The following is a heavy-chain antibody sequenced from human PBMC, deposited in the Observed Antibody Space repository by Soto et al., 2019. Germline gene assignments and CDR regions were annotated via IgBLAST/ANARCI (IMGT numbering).Heavy chain of an antibody. J-gene: IGHJ6*02. CDR3: ARGIAPTEMAV. CDR1: GGSMSRYY. V-gene: IGHV4-59*01. CDR2: IYYSGHT. Sequence: QVQLQESGPGLVKPSETLSLTCTVSGGSMSRYYWSWIRQPPGKGLEWVRYIYYSGHTNHNPSLKSRVTIPVHTSKIQFSLELSSVTAADTAVYDSARGIAPTEMAVWGQGTTGTVAS. D-gene: IGHD6-13*01.